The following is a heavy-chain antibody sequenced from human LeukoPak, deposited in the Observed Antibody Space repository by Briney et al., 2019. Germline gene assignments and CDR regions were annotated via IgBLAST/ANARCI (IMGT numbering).Heavy chain of an antibody. J-gene: IGHJ4*02. CDR1: GYTFTNYY. D-gene: IGHD2-15*01. CDR2: VNPSDGTT. Sequence: ASVKVSCKASGYTFTNYYMHWVRQAPGQGLEWMGTVNPSDGTTLYAQKFQGRVTMTRDTSTSTLYMELSSLRSQDAALYYCALGYVVGRYYCHYWGQGTLVTVSS. V-gene: IGHV1-46*01. CDR3: ALGYVVGRYYCHY.